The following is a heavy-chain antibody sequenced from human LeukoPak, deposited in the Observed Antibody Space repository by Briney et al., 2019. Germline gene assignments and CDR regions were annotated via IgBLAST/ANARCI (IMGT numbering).Heavy chain of an antibody. Sequence: SETLSLTCAVYGGSFSGYYWSWIRQPPGKGLEWIGEINHSGSTYYNPSLKSRVTISVDTSKNQFSLKVSSVTAADTAVYYCARETSQKGAHYMDVWGKGTTVTISS. V-gene: IGHV4-34*01. CDR3: ARETSQKGAHYMDV. CDR2: INHSGST. J-gene: IGHJ6*03. CDR1: GGSFSGYY. D-gene: IGHD3-16*01.